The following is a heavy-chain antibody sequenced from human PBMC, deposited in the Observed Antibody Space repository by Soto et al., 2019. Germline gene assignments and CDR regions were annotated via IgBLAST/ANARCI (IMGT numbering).Heavy chain of an antibody. CDR1: GFTFRTDW. V-gene: IGHV3-7*03. J-gene: IGHJ3*01. Sequence: EVQLVGSGGGLVQPGGSLRLSCVASGFTFRTDWMTWVRQAPGNGLEWVANIKKDGSEKYYVDSVRSRFTVSRDNAKHSLYLPMSSLSVAATAVYDCGLDMLYCTYATCRGDAYVVWDQGTMVTFS. D-gene: IGHD2-8*01. CDR2: IKKDGSEK. CDR3: GLDMLYCTYATCRGDAYVV.